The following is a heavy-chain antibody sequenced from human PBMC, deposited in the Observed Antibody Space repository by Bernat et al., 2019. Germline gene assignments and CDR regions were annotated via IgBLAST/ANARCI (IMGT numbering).Heavy chain of an antibody. V-gene: IGHV3-66*01. Sequence: EVQLVESGGGLVQPGGSLRLSCAASGFTVSSNYMSWVRQAPGKGLEWVSVIYSGGSTYYADSVKGRFTISRDNSKNTLYLQMNSLRAEDTAVYYCARDHGIAARPVDYWGQGILVTVSS. J-gene: IGHJ4*02. D-gene: IGHD6-6*01. CDR2: IYSGGST. CDR1: GFTVSSNY. CDR3: ARDHGIAARPVDY.